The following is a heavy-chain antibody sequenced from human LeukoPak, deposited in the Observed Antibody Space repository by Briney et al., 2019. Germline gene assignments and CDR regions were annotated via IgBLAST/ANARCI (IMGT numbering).Heavy chain of an antibody. CDR1: GGSFSGYY. V-gene: IGHV4-34*01. Sequence: SETLSLTCAVYGGSFSGYYWSWIRQPPGKGLEWIGEINHSGSTNYNPSLKSRVTISVDTSKNQFSLKLRSVTAADTAVYYCARTYYDRYYYYYMDVWGKGTTVTVSS. D-gene: IGHD3-22*01. J-gene: IGHJ6*03. CDR2: INHSGST. CDR3: ARTYYDRYYYYYMDV.